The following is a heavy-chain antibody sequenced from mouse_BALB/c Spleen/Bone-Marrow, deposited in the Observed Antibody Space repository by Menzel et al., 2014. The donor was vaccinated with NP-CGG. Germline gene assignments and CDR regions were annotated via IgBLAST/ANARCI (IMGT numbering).Heavy chain of an antibody. Sequence: VQLQESGPELLKPGASVKMSCKASGYIFTDYVINWVKQRGGQGLEWIGEIYPESGSTYYNEKFKGKATLTADKSSNAVYLHLSSVTSEVSAVYFCAREPWFSYRGQGTLVTFP. V-gene: IGHV1-77*01. J-gene: IGHJ3*01. CDR2: IYPESGST. CDR1: GYIFTDYV. CDR3: AREPWFSY.